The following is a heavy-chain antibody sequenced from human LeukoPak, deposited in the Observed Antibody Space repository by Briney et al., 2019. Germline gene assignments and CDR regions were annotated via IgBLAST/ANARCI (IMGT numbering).Heavy chain of an antibody. V-gene: IGHV3-30*18. CDR3: AKGQNYYDGSGYYSTDY. J-gene: IGHJ4*02. CDR2: ISSDGVNK. Sequence: GSLRLSCAASGFTFSSYGMHWVRQAPGKGLEWVAVISSDGVNKYSADSVKGLFTISRDNSKNTLYLQMNSLRAEDTAVYYCAKGQNYYDGSGYYSTDYWGQGTPVTVSS. D-gene: IGHD3-22*01. CDR1: GFTFSSYG.